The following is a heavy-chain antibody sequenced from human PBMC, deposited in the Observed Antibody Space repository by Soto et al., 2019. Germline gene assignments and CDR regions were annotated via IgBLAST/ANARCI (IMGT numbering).Heavy chain of an antibody. V-gene: IGHV3-72*01. D-gene: IGHD3-22*01. CDR2: SRDKAQGYST. J-gene: IGHJ4*02. CDR3: VRAKYCAESRGYSRCIDY. Sequence: LSLSCAGSGFTLSDHYIDWVRQAPGKGLEWLGRSRDKAQGYSTAYAAYEKRRFTTSRDESTNSVYLPMHSLKTADKAVHYYVRAKYCAESRGYSRCIDYWGQGTLVTVYS. CDR1: GFTLSDHY.